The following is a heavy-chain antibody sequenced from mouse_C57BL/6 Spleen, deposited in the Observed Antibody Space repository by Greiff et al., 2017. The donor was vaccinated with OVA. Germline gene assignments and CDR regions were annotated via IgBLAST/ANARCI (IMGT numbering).Heavy chain of an antibody. D-gene: IGHD2-1*01. CDR2: IDPSDSYT. J-gene: IGHJ4*01. CDR3: ARDLLSTMDY. Sequence: QVQLQQPGAELVMPGASVKLSCKASGYTFTSYWMHWVKQRPGQGLEWIGEIDPSDSYTNYNQKFKGKSTLTVDKSSSTAYMQLSSLTSEDSAVYCCARDLLSTMDYWGQGTSVTVSS. V-gene: IGHV1-69*01. CDR1: GYTFTSYW.